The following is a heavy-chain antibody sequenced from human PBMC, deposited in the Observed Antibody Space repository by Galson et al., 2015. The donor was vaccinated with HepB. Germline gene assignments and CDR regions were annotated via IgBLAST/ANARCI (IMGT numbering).Heavy chain of an antibody. CDR3: ARVSVVGVNYFDY. J-gene: IGHJ4*02. Sequence: SLRPSCAASGFTLSDYYMSWIRQAPGKGLEWVSYISSSSSYRSYADSVKGRFTISRDNSKNSLYLQMNSLRAEDTAVYYCARVSVVGVNYFDYWGQGTLVAVSS. V-gene: IGHV3-11*05. D-gene: IGHD3-16*01. CDR1: GFTLSDYY. CDR2: ISSSSSYR.